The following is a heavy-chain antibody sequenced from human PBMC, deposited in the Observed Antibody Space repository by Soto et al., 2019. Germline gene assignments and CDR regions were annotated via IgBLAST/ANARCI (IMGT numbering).Heavy chain of an antibody. J-gene: IGHJ6*02. CDR1: GGCVKSDTHC. V-gene: IGHV4-61*01. D-gene: IGHD2-15*01. CDR3: ARFVRSCSATTCPTRADV. CDR2: IYSGGST. Sequence: GTLCLTGTVAGGCVKSDTHCRIWIRQTPGKRLEWIGFIYSGGSTKNPSLRSRVAMSVDTSKNQFSLKLRSVIVAETAVYHCARFVRSCSATTCPTRADVCGQGLTGTVS.